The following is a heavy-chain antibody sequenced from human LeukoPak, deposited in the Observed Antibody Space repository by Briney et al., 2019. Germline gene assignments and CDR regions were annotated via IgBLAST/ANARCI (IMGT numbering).Heavy chain of an antibody. J-gene: IGHJ4*02. CDR1: GFTFSTYG. V-gene: IGHV3-30*02. CDR3: AKDRSGSYSQGLDY. CDR2: IRYDGSNK. Sequence: GGSLRLSCAASGFTFSTYGMHWVRQAPGKGLEWVAFIRYDGSNKYYADSVKGRFTISRDNSKNTLYLQMNSLRAEDTAVFYCAKDRSGSYSQGLDYWGQGTLVTVSS. D-gene: IGHD1-26*01.